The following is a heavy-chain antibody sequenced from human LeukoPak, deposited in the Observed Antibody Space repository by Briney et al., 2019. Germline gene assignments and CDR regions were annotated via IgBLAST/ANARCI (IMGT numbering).Heavy chain of an antibody. CDR3: ARGGIAAAGTDAFDI. D-gene: IGHD6-13*01. CDR1: GYTFTSYD. V-gene: IGHV1-8*01. Sequence: GASVKVSCKASGYTFTSYDINWVRQAAGQGLEWMGWMNPNSGNTGYAQKFQGRVTMTRNTSISTAYMELSSLRSEDTAVYYCARGGIAAAGTDAFDIWGQGTMVTVSS. CDR2: MNPNSGNT. J-gene: IGHJ3*02.